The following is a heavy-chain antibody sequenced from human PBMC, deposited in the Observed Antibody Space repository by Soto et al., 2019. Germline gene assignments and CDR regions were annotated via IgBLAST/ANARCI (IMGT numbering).Heavy chain of an antibody. D-gene: IGHD3-10*01. CDR3: ARDDEYSGNGMDV. Sequence: QVQLVESGGGVVQPGRSLRLSCAASGFTFSNYGMHWVRQAPGKGLEWVAVILNDGSNKYHADSVKDRFTISRDKSKNMLYLQMNGLRAEDTAVYYCARDDEYSGNGMDVWGQGTTVTVS. J-gene: IGHJ6*02. CDR2: ILNDGSNK. V-gene: IGHV3-33*01. CDR1: GFTFSNYG.